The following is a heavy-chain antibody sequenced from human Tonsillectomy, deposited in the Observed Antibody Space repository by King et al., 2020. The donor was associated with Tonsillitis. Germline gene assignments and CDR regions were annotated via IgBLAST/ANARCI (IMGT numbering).Heavy chain of an antibody. CDR1: GFTFSSYA. D-gene: IGHD5-12*01. J-gene: IGHJ4*02. V-gene: IGHV3-64D*06. CDR2: ISSNGGST. Sequence: VQLVESGGGLVQPGGSLRLSCSASGFTFSSYAMHWVRQDPGKGLEYVSAISSNGGSTYYADSVKGRFTISRDNSKNTLYIQMSSLRAEGTDVYYCVAGRGYVGFLYYWGQGTLVTVSS. CDR3: VAGRGYVGFLYY.